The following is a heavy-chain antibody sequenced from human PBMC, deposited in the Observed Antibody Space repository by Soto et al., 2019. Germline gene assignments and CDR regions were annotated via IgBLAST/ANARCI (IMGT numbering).Heavy chain of an antibody. CDR3: ARDRSVVVVPATPDY. CDR2: TSYDGSNK. V-gene: IGHV3-30-3*01. J-gene: IGHJ4*02. D-gene: IGHD2-15*01. Sequence: QVQLVESGGGVVQPGRSLRLSCAASGFTFSTYVMHWVRQAPGKGLEWVALTSYDGSNKYYADSVKGRFTISRDNSKNTAYLQMNTLRAEDTAVDYCARDRSVVVVPATPDYWGQGTLVTVSS. CDR1: GFTFSTYV.